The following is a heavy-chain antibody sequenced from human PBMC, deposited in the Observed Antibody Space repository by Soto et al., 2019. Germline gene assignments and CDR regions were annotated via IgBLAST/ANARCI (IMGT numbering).Heavy chain of an antibody. CDR2: IRYDGTKK. J-gene: IGHJ5*02. Sequence: QVQLVESGGGVVQSGRSLTLSCAASGFSLRTYGIHWIRRAPGKGLEWVAFIRYDGTKKFYANSVKGRSTISKDNSNNIRYRQMSGLRAEDTAVYYCARDVVTAVAGSVNWFDPWGPGTLVTVSS. D-gene: IGHD6-19*01. CDR3: ARDVVTAVAGSVNWFDP. CDR1: GFSLRTYG. V-gene: IGHV3-33*01.